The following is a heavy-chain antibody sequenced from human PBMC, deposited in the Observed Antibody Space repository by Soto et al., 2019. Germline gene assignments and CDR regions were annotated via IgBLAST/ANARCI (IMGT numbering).Heavy chain of an antibody. CDR1: GFTFSSYG. D-gene: IGHD3-10*01. CDR3: AKDNGFGAYYGMDV. V-gene: IGHV3-30*18. J-gene: IGHJ6*02. Sequence: QVQLVESGGGVVQPGRSLRLSCAASGFTFSSYGMHWVRQAPGKGLEWVAVISYDGSNKYYADSVKGRFTISRDNSKNTLYLQMNSLRAEDTAVYYCAKDNGFGAYYGMDVWGQGTTVTVSS. CDR2: ISYDGSNK.